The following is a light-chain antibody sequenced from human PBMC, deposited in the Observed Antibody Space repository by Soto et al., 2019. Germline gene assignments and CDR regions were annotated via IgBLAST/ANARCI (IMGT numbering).Light chain of an antibody. J-gene: IGLJ2*01. CDR2: DVN. CDR1: SSDVGGYNY. CDR3: SSYTSSSTLVV. V-gene: IGLV2-14*01. Sequence: QSVLTQPASVSGSPGQSITISCTGTSSDVGGYNYVSWYQQHPGKAPKLMIYDVNNRPSGVSNRFSCSKSGNTATLTISGLQADDEADYYCSSYTSSSTLVVFGGGTKLTVL.